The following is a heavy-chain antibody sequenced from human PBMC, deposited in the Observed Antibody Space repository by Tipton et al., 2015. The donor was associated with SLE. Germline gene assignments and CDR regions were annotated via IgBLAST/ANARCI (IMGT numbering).Heavy chain of an antibody. CDR2: IYYSGST. CDR1: GGSISSNLYY. Sequence: TLSLTCTVSGGSISSNLYYWGWIRQPPGEGLEWIGSIYYSGSTNYNPSLKSRVTISVDTSKNQFSLKLSSVTAADTAVYYCARGQWNAFDIWGQGTMVTVSS. CDR3: ARGQWNAFDI. D-gene: IGHD2-8*01. V-gene: IGHV4-39*07. J-gene: IGHJ3*02.